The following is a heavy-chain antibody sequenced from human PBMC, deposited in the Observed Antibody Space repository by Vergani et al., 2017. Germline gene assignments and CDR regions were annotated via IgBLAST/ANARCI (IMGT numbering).Heavy chain of an antibody. J-gene: IGHJ4*02. V-gene: IGHV1-2*02. Sequence: QVQLVQSGAEVKKPGASVKVSCKASGYTFTGYYMHWVRQAPGQGLEWMGWINTNSGGTNYAQKFQGRVTMTTDTSTSTAYMELRSLRSDDTAVYYCARVGSSSLPLSDDYWGQGTLVTVSS. CDR1: GYTFTGYY. CDR2: INTNSGGT. CDR3: ARVGSSSLPLSDDY. D-gene: IGHD6-6*01.